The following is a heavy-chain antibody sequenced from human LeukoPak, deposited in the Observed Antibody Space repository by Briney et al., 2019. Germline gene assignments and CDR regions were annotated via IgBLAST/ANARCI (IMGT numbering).Heavy chain of an antibody. CDR2: ISWNSGSI. J-gene: IGHJ4*02. CDR3: AKGLGDYVYRHGFDY. Sequence: GGSLRLSCAASGFTFDDYAMHWVRQAPGKGLEWVSGISWNSGSIGYADSVKGRFTISRDNAKNSLYLQMNSLRAEDTALYYCAKGLGDYVYRHGFDYWGQGTLVTVSS. D-gene: IGHD4-17*01. CDR1: GFTFDDYA. V-gene: IGHV3-9*01.